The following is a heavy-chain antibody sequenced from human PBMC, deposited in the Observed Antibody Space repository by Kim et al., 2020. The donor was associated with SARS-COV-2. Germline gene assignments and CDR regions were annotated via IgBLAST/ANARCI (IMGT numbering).Heavy chain of an antibody. D-gene: IGHD3-16*01. CDR3: ASWVDGKRWFDP. J-gene: IGHJ5*02. CDR1: GGTFSSYA. CDR2: IIPIFGTA. Sequence: SVKVSCKASGGTFSSYAISWVRQAPGQGLEWMGGIIPIFGTANYAQKFQGRVTITADESTSTAYMELSSLRSEDTAVYYCASWVDGKRWFDPWGQGTLVTVSS. V-gene: IGHV1-69*13.